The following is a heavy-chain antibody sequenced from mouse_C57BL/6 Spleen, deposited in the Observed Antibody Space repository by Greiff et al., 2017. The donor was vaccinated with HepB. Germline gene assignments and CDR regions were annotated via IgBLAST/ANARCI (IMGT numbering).Heavy chain of an antibody. D-gene: IGHD2-14*01. Sequence: QVQLQQPGAELVMPGASVKLSCKASGYTFTSYWMHWVKQRPGQGLEWIGEIDPSDSYTNYNQKFKGKSTLTVDKSSSTAYMQLSSLTSEDSAVYYCARFYRGFDVWGTGTTVTVSS. CDR3: ARFYRGFDV. CDR2: IDPSDSYT. CDR1: GYTFTSYW. V-gene: IGHV1-69*01. J-gene: IGHJ1*03.